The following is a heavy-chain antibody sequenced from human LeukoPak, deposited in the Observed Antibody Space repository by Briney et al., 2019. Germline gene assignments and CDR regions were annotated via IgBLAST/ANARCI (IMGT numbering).Heavy chain of an antibody. D-gene: IGHD4-11*01. V-gene: IGHV3-48*03. CDR2: ISSSGSTI. J-gene: IGHJ4*02. CDR1: GFTFSSYE. Sequence: QPGGSLRLSCAASGFTFSSYEMNWVRQAPGKGLEWVSYISSSGSTIYYADSVKGRFTISRDNAKNSLYLQMNSLRAEDTAVYYCARDLTTVGFDYWGQGTLVTVSS. CDR3: ARDLTTVGFDY.